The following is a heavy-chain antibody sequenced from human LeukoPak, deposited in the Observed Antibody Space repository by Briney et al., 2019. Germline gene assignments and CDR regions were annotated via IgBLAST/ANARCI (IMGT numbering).Heavy chain of an antibody. D-gene: IGHD3-10*01. CDR3: ARAAYYYGSGIYHFDY. Sequence: PGGSLRLSCAASGFTFSSYSMYWVRQAPGKGLEWVSSISSSSSYIYYADSVKGRFTISRDNAKNSLYLQMNRLRAEDTAVYYCARAAYYYGSGIYHFDYWGQGTLVTVSS. CDR1: GFTFSSYS. CDR2: ISSSSSYI. V-gene: IGHV3-21*01. J-gene: IGHJ4*02.